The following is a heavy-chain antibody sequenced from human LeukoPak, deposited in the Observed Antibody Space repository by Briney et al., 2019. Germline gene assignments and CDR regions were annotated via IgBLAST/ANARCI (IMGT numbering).Heavy chain of an antibody. CDR3: ARGFRYYYYGMDV. Sequence: SETLSLTCAVYGGSFSGYYWRWIRQPPGKGLEWIGEINHSGSTNYNPSLKSRVTISVDTSKNQFSLKLSSVTAADTAVYYCARGFRYYYYGMDVWGKGTTVTVSS. CDR1: GGSFSGYY. J-gene: IGHJ6*04. CDR2: INHSGST. V-gene: IGHV4-34*01.